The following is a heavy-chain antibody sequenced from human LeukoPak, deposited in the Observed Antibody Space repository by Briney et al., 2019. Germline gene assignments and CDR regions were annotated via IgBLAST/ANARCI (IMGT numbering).Heavy chain of an antibody. CDR2: ISWNSGSI. CDR3: AKDRGYCSGGSCYSEYFDY. V-gene: IGHV3-9*01. J-gene: IGHJ4*02. Sequence: PGRSLRLSCAASGFTFDDYAMHWVRQAPGKGLEWVSGISWNSGSIGYADSVKGRFTISRDNAKNSLYLQMNSLRAEDTALYYCAKDRGYCSGGSCYSEYFDYWGQGTLVTVPS. D-gene: IGHD2-15*01. CDR1: GFTFDDYA.